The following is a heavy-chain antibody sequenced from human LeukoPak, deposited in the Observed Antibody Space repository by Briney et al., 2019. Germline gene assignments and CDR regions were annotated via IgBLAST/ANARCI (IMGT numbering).Heavy chain of an antibody. V-gene: IGHV1-2*02. CDR2: INPNSGGT. J-gene: IGHJ3*02. CDR3: ARVETMIVDTPGLADAFDI. Sequence: ASVTVSCKATGYTFTDHYMHWVRQAPGQGLEWMGWINPNSGGTNYAQKVQGRVTMTRDTSISTGYMELSRLRSDDTAVYYWARVETMIVDTPGLADAFDIWGQGTMVTVSS. D-gene: IGHD3-22*01. CDR1: GYTFTDHY.